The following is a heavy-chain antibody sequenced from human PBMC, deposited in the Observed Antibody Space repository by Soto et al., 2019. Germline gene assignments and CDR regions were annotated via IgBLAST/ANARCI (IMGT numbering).Heavy chain of an antibody. J-gene: IGHJ4*02. D-gene: IGHD6-13*01. V-gene: IGHV3-23*01. CDR3: AKAFTGSS. CDR2: LSASAGST. Sequence: EVQLLESGGDLVQPGGSLRLSCAASGFTFSNYAMSWVRRAPGKGLEWVSALSASAGSTYYADSVKGRFTISRDNSKNTVYLQMSSLRTEDTAVYYCAKAFTGSSWGQGTLVTVSS. CDR1: GFTFSNYA.